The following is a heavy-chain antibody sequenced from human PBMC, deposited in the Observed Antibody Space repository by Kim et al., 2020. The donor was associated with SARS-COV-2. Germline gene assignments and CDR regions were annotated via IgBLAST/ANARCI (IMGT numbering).Heavy chain of an antibody. CDR1: GGSISSSSYY. Sequence: SETLSLTCTVSGGSISSSSYYWGWIRQPPGKGLEWIGSIYYSGSTYYNPSLKSRVTISVDTSKNQFSLKLSSVTAADTAVYYCARGGVVPAAISVSEYFQHWGQGTLVTVSS. D-gene: IGHD2-2*01. V-gene: IGHV4-39*01. J-gene: IGHJ1*01. CDR2: IYYSGST. CDR3: ARGGVVPAAISVSEYFQH.